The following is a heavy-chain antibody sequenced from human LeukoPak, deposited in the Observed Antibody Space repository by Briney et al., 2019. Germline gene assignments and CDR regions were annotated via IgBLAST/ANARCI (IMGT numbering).Heavy chain of an antibody. CDR2: INPNGIST. CDR3: VREFRGGYFEY. Sequence: ASVKVSCKASGYTFTNYYVHWVRQAPGQGLEWLGLINPNGISTNYAQRFQGRVTMTRDTSTGTVYMELSSLISDDTALYYCVREFRGGYFEYWGQGTLVTVSS. CDR1: GYTFTNYY. J-gene: IGHJ4*02. V-gene: IGHV1-46*01. D-gene: IGHD3-10*01.